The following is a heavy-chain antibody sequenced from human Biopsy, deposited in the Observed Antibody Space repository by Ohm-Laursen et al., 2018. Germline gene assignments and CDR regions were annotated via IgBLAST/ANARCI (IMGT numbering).Heavy chain of an antibody. V-gene: IGHV4-59*11. D-gene: IGHD6-6*01. CDR3: ARGEYSSSIFDR. Sequence: SDTLSLTCTVSGGSFTGHYWTWIRQPPGKGLEWIGHISHTGYTSYKSSLKSRVTISLDTSRKHFSLRLTSLAADTAVYYCARGEYSSSIFDRWGQGTLVTVSS. CDR1: GGSFTGHY. CDR2: ISHTGYT. J-gene: IGHJ4*02.